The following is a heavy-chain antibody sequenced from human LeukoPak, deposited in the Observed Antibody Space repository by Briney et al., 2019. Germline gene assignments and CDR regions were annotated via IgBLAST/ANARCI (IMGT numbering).Heavy chain of an antibody. CDR1: GGSISSSSYY. J-gene: IGHJ3*02. CDR3: AGGEVATTYDAFDI. CDR2: IYYSGST. V-gene: IGHV4-39*07. Sequence: SETLSLTCTVSGGSISSSSYYWGWIRQPPGKGLEWIGSIYYSGSTYYNPSLKSRVTISVDTSKNQFSLKLSSVTAADTAVYYCAGGEVATTYDAFDIWGQGTMVTVSS. D-gene: IGHD5-24*01.